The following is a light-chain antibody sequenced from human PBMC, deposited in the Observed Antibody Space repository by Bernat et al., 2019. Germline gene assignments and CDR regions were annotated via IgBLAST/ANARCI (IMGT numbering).Light chain of an antibody. J-gene: IGLJ3*02. CDR2: KDS. CDR1: ALPKQY. CDR3: QSADSSGTYE. V-gene: IGLV3-25*03. Sequence: SYELTQPPSVSVSPGQTARITCSGDALPKQYAYWYQQKPGQAPVLVIYKDSERPSGIPERFSGSSSGTTVTLTISGVQAVDEADYYCQSADSSGTYEFGGGTKLTVL.